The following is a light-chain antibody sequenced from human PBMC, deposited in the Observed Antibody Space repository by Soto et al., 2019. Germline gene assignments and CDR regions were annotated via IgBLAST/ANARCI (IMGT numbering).Light chain of an antibody. V-gene: IGKV1-5*01. J-gene: IGKJ2*01. CDR1: QSIGRW. CDR3: QHSTTFPVFT. CDR2: DAS. Sequence: DIQMTQSPSTLSASVGDRVTITCRASQSIGRWLAWYQQKPGKVPQLLIYDASSLEIGVPSRFSGSGSGPEFPLTISSLKPDDFATYYCQHSTTFPVFTFGQGTKLEIK.